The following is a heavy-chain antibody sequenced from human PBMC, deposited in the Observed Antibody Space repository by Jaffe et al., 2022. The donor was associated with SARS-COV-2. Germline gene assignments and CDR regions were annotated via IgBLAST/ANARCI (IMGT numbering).Heavy chain of an antibody. CDR2: ISSSGSTI. V-gene: IGHV3-48*03. D-gene: IGHD5-18*01. Sequence: EVQLVESGGGLVQPGGSLRLSCAASGFTFSSYEMNWVRQAPGKGLEWVSYISSSGSTIYYADSVKGRFTISRDNAKNSLYLQMNSLRAEDTAVYYCARDVGMIKDTAMDTDTPKYYYYYGMDVWGQGTTVTVSS. J-gene: IGHJ6*02. CDR3: ARDVGMIKDTAMDTDTPKYYYYYGMDV. CDR1: GFTFSSYE.